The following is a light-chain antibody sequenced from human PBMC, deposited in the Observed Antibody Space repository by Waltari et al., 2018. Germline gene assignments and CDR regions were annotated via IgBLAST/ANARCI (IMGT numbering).Light chain of an antibody. CDR2: EDS. CDR1: SSDLGTYNL. Sequence: QSALTQPAAVSGSPGQSITISCTGTSSDLGTYNLVSWYQQHPGKAPKLMVYEDSRRPSGVSNRFSGSKSGNTASLAISGLQAEDEADYYCCSYATSTTWVFGGGTKLTVL. V-gene: IGLV2-23*01. J-gene: IGLJ3*02. CDR3: CSYATSTTWV.